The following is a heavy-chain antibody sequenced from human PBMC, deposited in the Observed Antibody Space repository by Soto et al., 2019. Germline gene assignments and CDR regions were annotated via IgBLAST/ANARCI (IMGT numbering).Heavy chain of an antibody. J-gene: IGHJ1*01. D-gene: IGHD3-22*01. V-gene: IGHV1-18*01. CDR1: GYTFTTYG. CDR3: ARAVDYYDSSGYYTHDSSQH. Sequence: QVQLVQSGGEVKKPGASVKVSCKASGYTFTTYGITWVRQGPGQGLEWMGWISAYNGNTNYAQKVQGRVTMTTDTSTSTAYMEVRSLRSDDTAVYYCARAVDYYDSSGYYTHDSSQHWGQGTLVTVSS. CDR2: ISAYNGNT.